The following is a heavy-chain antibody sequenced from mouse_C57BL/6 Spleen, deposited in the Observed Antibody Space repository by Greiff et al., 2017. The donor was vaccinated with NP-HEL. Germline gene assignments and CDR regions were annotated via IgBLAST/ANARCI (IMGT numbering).Heavy chain of an antibody. J-gene: IGHJ4*01. CDR2: IWTGGGT. CDR1: GFSLTSYA. CDR3: ARKPYYSNYGAMDY. D-gene: IGHD2-5*01. Sequence: VKLMESGPGLVAPSQSLSITCTVSGFSLTSYAISWVRQPPGKGLEWLGVIWTGGGTNYNSALKSRLSISKDNSKSQVFLKMNSLQTDDTARYYCARKPYYSNYGAMDYWCQGTSVTVSS. V-gene: IGHV2-9-1*01.